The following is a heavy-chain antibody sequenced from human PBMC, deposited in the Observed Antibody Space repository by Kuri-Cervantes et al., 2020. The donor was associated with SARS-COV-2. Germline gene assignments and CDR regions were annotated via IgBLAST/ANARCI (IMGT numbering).Heavy chain of an antibody. D-gene: IGHD3-16*01. Sequence: GESLKISCAASGFTFSSYAMHWVRQAPGKGLEWVAVISYDGSNKYYADSVKGRFTISRDNSKNTLYLQMNSLRAEDTAVYYCARGNLGYWGQGTLVTVSS. V-gene: IGHV3-30-3*01. CDR3: ARGNLGY. CDR2: ISYDGSNK. CDR1: GFTFSSYA. J-gene: IGHJ4*02.